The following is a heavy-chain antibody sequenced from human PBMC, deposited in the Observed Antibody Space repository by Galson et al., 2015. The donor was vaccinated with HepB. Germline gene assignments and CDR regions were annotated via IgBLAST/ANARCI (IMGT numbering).Heavy chain of an antibody. D-gene: IGHD4-23*01. V-gene: IGHV1-2*06. CDR2: INPNSGGT. CDR1: GYTFTGYY. J-gene: IGHJ3*02. CDR3: ATLTRTTVVTLDDAFDI. Sequence: SVKVSCKASGYTFTGYYMHWVRQAPGQGLEWMGRINPNSGGTNYAQKFQGRVTMTRDASISTAYMELSRLRSDDTAVYYCATLTRTTVVTLDDAFDIWGQGTMVTVSS.